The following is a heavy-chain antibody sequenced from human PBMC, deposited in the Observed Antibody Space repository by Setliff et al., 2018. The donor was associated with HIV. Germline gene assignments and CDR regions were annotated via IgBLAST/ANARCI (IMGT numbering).Heavy chain of an antibody. CDR2: INGGIGNT. Sequence: ASVKVSCKASGYTFTTYAMHWVRQAPGQSLEWMGWINGGIGNTKYSQKFRDRVTITRDTSADTVYMELSSLRSEDTAVYYCARDRCDSVKCYLYNWFDPWGQGTLVTVSS. V-gene: IGHV1-3*01. CDR1: GYTFTTYA. CDR3: ARDRCDSVKCYLYNWFDP. J-gene: IGHJ5*02. D-gene: IGHD3-22*01.